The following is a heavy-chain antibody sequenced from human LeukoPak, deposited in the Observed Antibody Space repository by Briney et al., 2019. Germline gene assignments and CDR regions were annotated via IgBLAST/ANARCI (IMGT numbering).Heavy chain of an antibody. CDR3: ARDPTIVVVPV. CDR2: IYTSGST. V-gene: IGHV4-4*07. D-gene: IGHD2-2*01. CDR1: GGSFSGYY. J-gene: IGHJ4*02. Sequence: SETLSLTCAVYGGSFSGYYWSWIRQPAGKGLEWIGRIYTSGSTNYNPSLKSRVTMSVDASKNQFSLKLSSVTAADTAVYYCARDPTIVVVPVWGQGTLVTVSS.